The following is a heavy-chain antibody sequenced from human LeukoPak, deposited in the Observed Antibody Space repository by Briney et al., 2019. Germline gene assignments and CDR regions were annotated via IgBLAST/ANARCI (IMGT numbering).Heavy chain of an antibody. CDR2: INPNSGGT. CDR1: GYTFTGYY. V-gene: IGHV1-2*02. Sequence: ASVKVSCKASGYTFTGYYMHWVRQAPGQGLEWMGWINPNSGGTNYAQKFQGRVTMTRDTFISTAYMELSRLRSDDTAVYYCARARFTIFGVVDPWGQGTLVTVSS. J-gene: IGHJ5*02. CDR3: ARARFTIFGVVDP. D-gene: IGHD3-3*01.